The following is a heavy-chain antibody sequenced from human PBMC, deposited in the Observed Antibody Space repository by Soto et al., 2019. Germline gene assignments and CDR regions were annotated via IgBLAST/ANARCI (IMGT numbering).Heavy chain of an antibody. CDR1: GFTFSSYG. V-gene: IGHV3-33*01. J-gene: IGHJ4*02. Sequence: QVQLVESGGGVVQPGRSLRLSCAASGFTFSSYGMHWVRQAPGKGLEWVAVIWYDGSNKYYADSVKGRFTISRDNSKNTLYLQMYSLRAEDTAVYYCARDPRPDRIQLWLHYWGQGTLVTVSS. D-gene: IGHD5-18*01. CDR3: ARDPRPDRIQLWLHY. CDR2: IWYDGSNK.